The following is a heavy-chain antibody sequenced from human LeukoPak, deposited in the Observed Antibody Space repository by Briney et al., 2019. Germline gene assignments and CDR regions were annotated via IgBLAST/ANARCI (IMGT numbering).Heavy chain of an antibody. CDR3: ATYGSGSSWFDP. CDR1: GFTFSSYA. J-gene: IGHJ5*02. Sequence: GGSLRLSCAASGFTFSSYAMSWVRQAPAKGLEWVSAISGSGGSTYYADSVKGRFTISRDNSKNTLYLQMNSLRAEDTAVYYCATYGSGSSWFDPWGQGTLVTVSS. V-gene: IGHV3-23*01. CDR2: ISGSGGST. D-gene: IGHD3-10*01.